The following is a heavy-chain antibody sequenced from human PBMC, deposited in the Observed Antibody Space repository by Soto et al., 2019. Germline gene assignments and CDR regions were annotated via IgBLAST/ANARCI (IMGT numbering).Heavy chain of an antibody. CDR2: INDRGSI. J-gene: IGHJ2*01. CDR3: ARESHDILTGPPWVWYFDL. V-gene: IGHV4-34*01. D-gene: IGHD3-9*01. CDR1: GGSFSGYY. Sequence: QVQLQQWGAGPLRPLETLSLTCGVSGGSFSGYYWAWIRQYPGKGLEWIGEINDRGSINYNPSLKSRVSISVDTSKNHYSLNLRSVTAADTAVYYCARESHDILTGPPWVWYFDLWGRCTLVTVSS.